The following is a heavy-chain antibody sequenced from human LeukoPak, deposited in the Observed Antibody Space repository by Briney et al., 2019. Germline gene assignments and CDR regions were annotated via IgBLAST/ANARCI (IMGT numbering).Heavy chain of an antibody. CDR3: ARDRGIVATNTGYYFDY. CDR1: GGSISSSSYS. Sequence: LSLTCTVSGGSISSSSYSWGWIRQPPGKGLEWISYITNSGSTIYYADSVKGRFTISRDNAKNSLYLQMNSLRAEDTAVYYCARDRGIVATNTGYYFDYWGQGTLLTVSS. CDR2: ITNSGSTI. V-gene: IGHV3-11*01. D-gene: IGHD5-12*01. J-gene: IGHJ4*02.